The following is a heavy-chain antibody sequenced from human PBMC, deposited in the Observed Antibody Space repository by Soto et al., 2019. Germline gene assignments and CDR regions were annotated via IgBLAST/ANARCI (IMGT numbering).Heavy chain of an antibody. CDR1: GFTFTSSA. J-gene: IGHJ3*02. D-gene: IGHD1-1*01. CDR2: IVVGSGNT. Sequence: SVKVSCKASGFTFTSSARQWVRQARGQRLEWIGRIVVGSGNTNYAQKFQERVTITRDMSTSTAYMELSSLRSEDTAVYYCAAEEWYNWNEPRIGWPLAFDIWGQGTMVTVSS. CDR3: AAEEWYNWNEPRIGWPLAFDI. V-gene: IGHV1-58*02.